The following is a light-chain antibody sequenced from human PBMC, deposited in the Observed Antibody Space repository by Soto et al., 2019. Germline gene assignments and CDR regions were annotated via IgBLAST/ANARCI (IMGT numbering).Light chain of an antibody. Sequence: ILLTPFPKSLSLSLDARDTINCKSSQSALSSSNNKNYLAWYQQKPGQPPKVLIYWASTRESGVPDRFSGSGSGTDFTLTISSLQAEDVAVYYCQQYYSTPRTFGQGTKVDIK. CDR1: QSALSSSNNKNY. CDR3: QQYYSTPRT. J-gene: IGKJ1*01. CDR2: WAS. V-gene: IGKV4-1*01.